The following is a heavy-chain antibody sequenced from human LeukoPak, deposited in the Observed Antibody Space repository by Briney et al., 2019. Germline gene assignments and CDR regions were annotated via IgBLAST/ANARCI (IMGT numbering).Heavy chain of an antibody. D-gene: IGHD3-22*01. Sequence: SETLSLTCTVSGGSISSSSYYWGWIRQPPGKGLDWLRSIYYSGSTYYNPSLKRPVTISVATSMIHFSLKLTSVTAADTAVYSCARHYYPNRIDPWGQGTLVTVSS. V-gene: IGHV4-39*01. CDR3: ARHYYPNRIDP. CDR1: GGSISSSSYY. J-gene: IGHJ5*02. CDR2: IYYSGST.